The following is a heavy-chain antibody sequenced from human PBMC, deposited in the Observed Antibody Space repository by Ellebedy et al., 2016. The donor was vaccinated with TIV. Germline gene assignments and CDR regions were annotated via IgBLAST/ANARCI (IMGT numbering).Heavy chain of an antibody. CDR3: ARGLTYCGGDCSGYFQH. CDR1: GGSFSGYY. V-gene: IGHV4-34*01. Sequence: SETLSLTCAVYGGSFSGYYWSWIRQPPGKGLEWIGEINHNGKTNYSTSLKSRVTVSVDTSKNQFSLKLSSVTAADTAVYYCARGLTYCGGDCSGYFQHWGQGTLVTVSS. D-gene: IGHD2-21*02. J-gene: IGHJ1*01. CDR2: INHNGKT.